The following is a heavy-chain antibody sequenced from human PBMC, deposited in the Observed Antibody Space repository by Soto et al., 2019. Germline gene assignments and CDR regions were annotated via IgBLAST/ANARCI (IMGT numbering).Heavy chain of an antibody. V-gene: IGHV1-69*13. CDR2: IIPIFGTA. Sequence: SVKVSCKASGGTFSSYAISWVRQAPGQGLEWMGGIIPIFGTANYAQKFPGGVTITADEPTGTAYMELSSLRSEDTAVYYCAKRNRLALRFWECYKWPEGRDVGGQGPTVPFTS. CDR1: GGTFSSYA. J-gene: IGHJ6*02. D-gene: IGHD3-3*01. CDR3: AKRNRLALRFWECYKWPEGRDV.